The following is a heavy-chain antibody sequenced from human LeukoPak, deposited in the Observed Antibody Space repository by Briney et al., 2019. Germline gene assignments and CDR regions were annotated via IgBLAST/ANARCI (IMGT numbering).Heavy chain of an antibody. Sequence: PGGSLRLSCAASGFTFSSYGMHWVRQAPGKGLEWVAFIRYDGSNKYYADSVKGRFTISRDNSKNTLYLQMNSLRAEDTAMYYCASFYSNDRPFDYWGQGTLVTVSS. CDR1: GFTFSSYG. CDR3: ASFYSNDRPFDY. V-gene: IGHV3-30*02. J-gene: IGHJ4*02. CDR2: IRYDGSNK. D-gene: IGHD2-15*01.